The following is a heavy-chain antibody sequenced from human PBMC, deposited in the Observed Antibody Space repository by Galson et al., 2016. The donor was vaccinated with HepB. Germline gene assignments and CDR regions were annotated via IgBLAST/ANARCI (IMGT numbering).Heavy chain of an antibody. CDR1: GYTFSSYG. CDR2: ISGYNGDT. D-gene: IGHD6-19*01. CDR3: ARVTPWAVAGGWDY. J-gene: IGHJ4*02. Sequence: SVKVSCKASGYTFSSYGISWVRQAPGQGLEWMGWISGYNGDTNYAQKFQGRVTVTIDRSTTSAYMELRGLTSDDTAMYYCARVTPWAVAGGWDYWGPGTLVIVSS. V-gene: IGHV1-18*01.